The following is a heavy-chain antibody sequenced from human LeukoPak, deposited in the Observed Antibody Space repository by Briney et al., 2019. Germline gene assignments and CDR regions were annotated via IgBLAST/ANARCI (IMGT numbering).Heavy chain of an antibody. CDR2: LNHSGIT. V-gene: IGHV4-34*01. CDR3: ARGPRRITIFGVVIIRSAFDI. Sequence: PSETLSLTCAVYGGSFCGYYWSLIPQPPGKRPEWIGELNHSGITNYNPPLKSRVTISVDTSKTQFSLKLSSVTAADTAVYYCARGPRRITIFGVVIIRSAFDIWGQGTMVTVSS. D-gene: IGHD3-3*01. CDR1: GGSFCGYY. J-gene: IGHJ3*02.